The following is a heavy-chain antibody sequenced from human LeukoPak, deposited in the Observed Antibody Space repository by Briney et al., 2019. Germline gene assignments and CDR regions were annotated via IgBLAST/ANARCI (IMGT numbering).Heavy chain of an antibody. V-gene: IGHV3-74*01. J-gene: IGHJ3*02. CDR1: GFTFSSYW. CDR2: INSDGSST. Sequence: GGSLRLSCAASGFTFSSYWMHWVRQAPGKGLVWVSRINSDGSSTRYADSVTGRFTISRDNAQNTLSLHMTTLRAEDTAVYYCARLPAAISHAFDIWGQGTMVTVSS. CDR3: ARLPAAISHAFDI. D-gene: IGHD2-2*01.